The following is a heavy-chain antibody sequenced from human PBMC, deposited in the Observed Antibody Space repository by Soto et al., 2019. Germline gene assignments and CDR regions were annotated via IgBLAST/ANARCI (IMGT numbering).Heavy chain of an antibody. CDR2: INSDGSSI. D-gene: IGHD2-15*01. V-gene: IGHV3-74*01. J-gene: IGHJ4*02. Sequence: GGSLRLSFVVSGFSFSSSWMHWVRQAPGKGLVWVSRINSDGSSINYAYSVKGRFTTSRDNAKNMMYLQMNSLRVEDTALYYCGTGWSEXWGRGTLVTVSX. CDR3: GTGWSEX. CDR1: GFSFSSSW.